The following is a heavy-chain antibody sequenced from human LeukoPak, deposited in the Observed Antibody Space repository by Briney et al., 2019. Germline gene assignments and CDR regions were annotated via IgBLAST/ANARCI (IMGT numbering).Heavy chain of an antibody. CDR3: ARVPRGPNYYYYGMDV. Sequence: ASVKVSCKASGGTFSSYAISWVRQAPGQGLEWMGRINPNSGGTNYAQKFQGRVTMTRDTSISTAYMELSRLRSDDTAVYYCARVPRGPNYYYYGMDVWGQGTTVTVSS. CDR1: GGTFSSYA. V-gene: IGHV1-2*02. CDR2: INPNSGGT. J-gene: IGHJ6*02.